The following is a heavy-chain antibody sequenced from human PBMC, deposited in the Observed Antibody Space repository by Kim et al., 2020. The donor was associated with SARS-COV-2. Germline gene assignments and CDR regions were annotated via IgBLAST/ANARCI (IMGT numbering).Heavy chain of an antibody. V-gene: IGHV4-39*01. D-gene: IGHD1-26*01. CDR3: ARVQVGADVSYYSYGMDV. Sequence: SETLSLRCTVSGGSISSSSYYWGWIRQPPGKGLEWIGSIYYSGNSYYNPSLKGRVTMSVDTSKNQFSLKLSSVTAADTAVYYCARVQVGADVSYYSYGMDVWGQGTTVTVSS. J-gene: IGHJ6*02. CDR1: GGSISSSSYY. CDR2: IYYSGNS.